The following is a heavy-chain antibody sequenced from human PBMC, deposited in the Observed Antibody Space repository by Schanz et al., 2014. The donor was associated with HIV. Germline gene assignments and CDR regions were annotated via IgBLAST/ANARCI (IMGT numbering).Heavy chain of an antibody. Sequence: QVQLVQSGAEVKKPGASVKVACKASGDTFISYGISWVRQAPGQGLEWMGWINPSSGGTNYAQKFQGRVTMTRDTSISTAYMELRRLRSDDTAVYYCARDQNVISMVRGVMGGVDYWGQGTLVTVSS. CDR3: ARDQNVISMVRGVMGGVDY. CDR1: GDTFISYG. CDR2: INPSSGGT. D-gene: IGHD3-10*01. J-gene: IGHJ4*02. V-gene: IGHV1-2*02.